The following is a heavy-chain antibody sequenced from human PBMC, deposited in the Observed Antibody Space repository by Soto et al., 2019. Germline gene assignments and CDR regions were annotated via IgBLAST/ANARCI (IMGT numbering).Heavy chain of an antibody. Sequence: SVKVSCKASGGTFSSYAISWVRQAPGQGLEWMGGIIPIFGTANYAQKFQGRVTITADESTSTAYMELSSLRSEDTAVYYCAREGSGSYSRLYYFDYWGQGTLVTVSS. CDR2: IIPIFGTA. J-gene: IGHJ4*02. V-gene: IGHV1-69*13. CDR1: GGTFSSYA. CDR3: AREGSGSYSRLYYFDY. D-gene: IGHD1-26*01.